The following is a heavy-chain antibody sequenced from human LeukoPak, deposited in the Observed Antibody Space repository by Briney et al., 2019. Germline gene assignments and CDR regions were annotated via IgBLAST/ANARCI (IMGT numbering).Heavy chain of an antibody. CDR2: INTNTGNP. CDR3: AAPRRSSSSWHYFDY. Sequence: ASVKVSCKASGYTFTSYAMNWVRQAPGQGLEWMGWINTNTGNPTYAQGFTGRFVFSLDTSVSTAYLQISSLKAEDTAVYYCAAPRRSSSSWHYFDYWGQGTLVPVSS. J-gene: IGHJ4*02. V-gene: IGHV7-4-1*02. CDR1: GYTFTSYA. D-gene: IGHD6-13*01.